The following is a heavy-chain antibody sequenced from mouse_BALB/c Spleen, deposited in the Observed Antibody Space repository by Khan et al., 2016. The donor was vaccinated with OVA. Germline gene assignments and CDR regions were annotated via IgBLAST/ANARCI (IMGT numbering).Heavy chain of an antibody. Sequence: QIQLVQSGPELKKPGETVKISCKASGYTFTNYGMNWVKQSPGKALKWMGWINTYTGEPTYADDFKGRFAFSLETSASTAYLQINNLKNEDTATNCCARPPYFSYTLDHWGQGTSVTVSA. CDR3: ARPPYFSYTLDH. V-gene: IGHV9-3-1*01. CDR1: GYTFTNYG. J-gene: IGHJ4*01. CDR2: INTYTGEP. D-gene: IGHD2-10*01.